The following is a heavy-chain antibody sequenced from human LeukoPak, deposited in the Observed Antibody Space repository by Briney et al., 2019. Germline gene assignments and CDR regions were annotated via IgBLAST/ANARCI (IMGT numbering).Heavy chain of an antibody. CDR3: AEDDY. CDR1: GFTFSSYS. V-gene: IGHV3-48*02. Sequence: PGGSLRLSCEASGFTFSSYSMNWVRQAPGKGLEWVSYISSSGSTIYYADSVKGRFNISRDNAKNSLYLQMSSLRDEDTAVYHCAEDDYWGQGTLVTVSS. J-gene: IGHJ4*02. CDR2: ISSSGSTI.